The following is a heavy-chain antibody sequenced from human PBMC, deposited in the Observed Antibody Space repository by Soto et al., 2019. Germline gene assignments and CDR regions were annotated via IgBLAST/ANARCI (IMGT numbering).Heavy chain of an antibody. D-gene: IGHD6-6*01. Sequence: SETLSLTCTVSGASISKYYWSWIRQPPGKGPEWIGYIYYSGHTNYNPSLKSRVTMSVDTSKNQVSLKVSSVTAADTAVYYCAKQGVGSSSSFFNWGQGTLVTVSS. CDR3: AKQGVGSSSSFFN. CDR2: IYYSGHT. V-gene: IGHV4-59*01. J-gene: IGHJ4*02. CDR1: GASISKYY.